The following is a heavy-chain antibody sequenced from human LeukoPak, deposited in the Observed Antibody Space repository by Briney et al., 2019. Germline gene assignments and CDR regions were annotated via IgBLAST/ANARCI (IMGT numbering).Heavy chain of an antibody. CDR2: INPNSGGT. CDR3: ARNSVTATAIQSNYYYYMDV. Sequence: ASVKVSCKASGYTFTGYYMHWVRQAPGQGLEWMGWINPNSGGTNYAQKFQGRVTMTRDTSISTAYMELSRLRSDDTAVYYCARNSVTATAIQSNYYYYMDVWGKGTTVTVSS. V-gene: IGHV1-2*02. CDR1: GYTFTGYY. D-gene: IGHD2-2*02. J-gene: IGHJ6*03.